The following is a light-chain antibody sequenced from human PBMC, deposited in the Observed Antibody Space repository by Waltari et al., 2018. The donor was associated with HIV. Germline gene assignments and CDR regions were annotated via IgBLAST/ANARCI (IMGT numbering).Light chain of an antibody. Sequence: SYFLTQPPSVSVAPGQTARITCGGKNIGSRSVHWYQQKPGQAPVMVVFDDTHRPSGIPERFSGSNSGNTATLTITRVEAGDEADYFCQVWDTRSDHPVVFGGGTNLTVL. CDR1: NIGSRS. V-gene: IGLV3-21*02. CDR2: DDT. J-gene: IGLJ2*01. CDR3: QVWDTRSDHPVV.